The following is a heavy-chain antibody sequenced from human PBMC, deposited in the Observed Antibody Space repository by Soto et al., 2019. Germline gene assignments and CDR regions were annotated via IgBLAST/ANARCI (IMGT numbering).Heavy chain of an antibody. CDR2: IYYSGST. J-gene: IGHJ6*02. CDR1: GGSISSGGYY. V-gene: IGHV4-31*03. CDR3: ARGISAAADYYYYGMDV. D-gene: IGHD6-13*01. Sequence: SETLSLTCTVSGGSISSGGYYWSWIRQHPGKGLEWIGYIYYSGSTYYNPSLKSRVTISVDTSKNQFSLKLSSVTAADTAGYYCARGISAAADYYYYGMDVWGQGTTVTVSS.